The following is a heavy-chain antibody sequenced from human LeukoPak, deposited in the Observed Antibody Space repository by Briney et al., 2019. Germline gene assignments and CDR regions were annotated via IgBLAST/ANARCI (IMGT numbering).Heavy chain of an antibody. CDR3: ASYCGGDCSHAFDI. J-gene: IGHJ3*02. CDR2: INPNSGGT. V-gene: IGHV1-2*02. Sequence: ASVKVSCKASGYTFTGYYMHWVRQAPGQGLEWMGWINPNSGGTNYAQKFQGRVTMTRDTSISTAYMELSRLRSDDTAVYYCASYCGGDCSHAFDIWGQGTMVTVSS. CDR1: GYTFTGYY. D-gene: IGHD2-21*02.